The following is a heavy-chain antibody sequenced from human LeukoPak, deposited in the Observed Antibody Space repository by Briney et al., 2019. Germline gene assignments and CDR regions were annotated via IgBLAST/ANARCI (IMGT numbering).Heavy chain of an antibody. CDR3: ARGDAGYYYGMDV. CDR2: ISGSGSTI. J-gene: IGHJ6*02. Sequence: GGSLRLSCAASGFTFSSYEMNWVRQAPGKGLEWVSYISGSGSTIYYADSVKGRFTIYRDNAKNSLNLQMNSLRAEDTAVYYCARGDAGYYYGMDVWGQGTTVTVSS. V-gene: IGHV3-48*03. D-gene: IGHD3-16*01. CDR1: GFTFSSYE.